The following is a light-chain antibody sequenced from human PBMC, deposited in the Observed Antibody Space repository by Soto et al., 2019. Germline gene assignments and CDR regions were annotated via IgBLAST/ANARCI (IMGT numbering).Light chain of an antibody. CDR2: NES. J-gene: IGKJ1*01. V-gene: IGKV1-27*01. CDR3: QKYNTAPWT. CDR1: QGISNY. Sequence: DIQMTQSPSSLSASVGARVTITCRASQGISNYLAWYQQKPGKVPKFLIYNESTLQSGVPSRLSGSRSGTDFTLTISSLQPEDVATYYCQKYNTAPWTFGQGSKVE.